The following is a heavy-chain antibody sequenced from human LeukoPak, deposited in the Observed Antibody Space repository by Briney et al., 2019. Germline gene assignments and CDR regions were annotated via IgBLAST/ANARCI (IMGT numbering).Heavy chain of an antibody. CDR3: VKEAVTPHFDY. CDR1: EFTFSSYA. D-gene: IGHD6-19*01. CDR2: ISAGGGTT. V-gene: IGHV3-23*01. J-gene: IGHJ4*02. Sequence: GGSLRLSCAASEFTFSSYAMTWVRQAPGKGLEWVSGISAGGGTTYYADSVKGRFTISRDNPKNTLYLQMKSLRVEDTAVYYCVKEAVTPHFDYWGQGTLVTVSS.